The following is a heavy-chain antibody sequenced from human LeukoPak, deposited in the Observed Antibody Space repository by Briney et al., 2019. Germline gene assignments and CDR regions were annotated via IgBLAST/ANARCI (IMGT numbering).Heavy chain of an antibody. Sequence: ASVKVSCKASGYTFTSYYMHWVRQAPGQGLEWMGIINPGGGSTSYAQKFQGRVTMTRDTSTSTVYMELSSLRSEDTAVYYCARVRSSIAARQKRPSLGYWGQGTLVTVSS. V-gene: IGHV1-46*01. D-gene: IGHD6-6*01. CDR1: GYTFTSYY. J-gene: IGHJ4*02. CDR2: INPGGGST. CDR3: ARVRSSIAARQKRPSLGY.